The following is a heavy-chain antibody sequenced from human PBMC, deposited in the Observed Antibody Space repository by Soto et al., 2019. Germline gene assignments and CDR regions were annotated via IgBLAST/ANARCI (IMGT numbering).Heavy chain of an antibody. CDR3: ARRYGSAFDI. CDR2: IYYSGST. Sequence: QVQLQESGPGLVKPSETLSLTCTVSGGSINSYYWSWIRQPPGKGLEWIGYIYYSGSTNYNPFLKSRVTISVDTSKNQFSLKLSSVTAADTAVYYCARRYGSAFDIWGQGTMVTVSS. CDR1: GGSINSYY. J-gene: IGHJ3*02. V-gene: IGHV4-59*08. D-gene: IGHD4-17*01.